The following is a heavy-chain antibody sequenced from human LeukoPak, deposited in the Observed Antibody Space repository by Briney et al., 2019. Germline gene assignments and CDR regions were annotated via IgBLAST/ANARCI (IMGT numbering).Heavy chain of an antibody. Sequence: PGGSLRLSCAASGFTFSSYGMHWVRQAPGKGLEWVAVISYDGSNKYYADSVKGRFTISRDNSKNTLYLQMNSLRAEDTAVYYCAKDLITGTILPFDYWSQGTLVTVSS. CDR2: ISYDGSNK. J-gene: IGHJ4*02. V-gene: IGHV3-30*18. D-gene: IGHD1-20*01. CDR3: AKDLITGTILPFDY. CDR1: GFTFSSYG.